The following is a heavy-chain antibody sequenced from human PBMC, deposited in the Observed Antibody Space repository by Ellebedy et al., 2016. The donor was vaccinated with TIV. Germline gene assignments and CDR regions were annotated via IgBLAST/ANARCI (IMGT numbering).Heavy chain of an antibody. Sequence: AASVNVSCKASGYTFTSYAMHWARQAPGQRLEWMGWINAGNGNTKYSQKFQGRVTITRDTSASTAYMELSSLRSEDTAVYYCARVGLKWLVRNWYFDLWGRGTLVTVSS. CDR1: GYTFTSYA. V-gene: IGHV1-3*01. J-gene: IGHJ2*01. D-gene: IGHD6-19*01. CDR2: INAGNGNT. CDR3: ARVGLKWLVRNWYFDL.